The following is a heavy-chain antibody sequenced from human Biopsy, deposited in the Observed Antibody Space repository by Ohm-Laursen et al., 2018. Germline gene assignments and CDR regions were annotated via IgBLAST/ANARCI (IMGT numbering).Heavy chain of an antibody. CDR1: GGSVSGYY. Sequence: GTLSLTCAVSGGSVSGYYWSWIRQPPGKGLEWIGYIYYNGSTNYNPSLKSRVTISVDTSKNQFSRKLNSVTAADTAVYSCARHSPAPNWTFDYWGQGTQVTVSS. V-gene: IGHV4-59*08. CDR2: IYYNGST. J-gene: IGHJ4*02. D-gene: IGHD3/OR15-3a*01. CDR3: ARHSPAPNWTFDY.